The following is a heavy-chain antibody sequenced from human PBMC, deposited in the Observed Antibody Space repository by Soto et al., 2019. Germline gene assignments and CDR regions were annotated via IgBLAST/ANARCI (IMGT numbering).Heavy chain of an antibody. CDR3: ATSTLSITMVRGVTTKSYYGMDV. V-gene: IGHV1-24*01. J-gene: IGHJ6*02. D-gene: IGHD3-10*01. CDR1: GYTLTELS. CDR2: FDPEDGET. Sequence: ASVKVSCKVSGYTLTELSMHWVRQAPGKGLEWMGGFDPEDGETIYAQKFQGRVTMTEDTSTDTVYMELSSLRSEDTAVYYCATSTLSITMVRGVTTKSYYGMDVWGQGTTVTVSS.